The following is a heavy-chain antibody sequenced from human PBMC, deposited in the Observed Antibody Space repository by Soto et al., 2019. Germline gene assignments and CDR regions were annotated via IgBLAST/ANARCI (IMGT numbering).Heavy chain of an antibody. D-gene: IGHD2-2*01. Sequence: QLQLQESGPRLVKPSETLSLTCSVSGGSISSRSNSWGWIRQPPGKGLEWIGTIYFSASKHYNPSLECRVAISADTTNNQLSLRLSSVTAADTAVYYCGRQPGHCDSTTCCGYYTVDVWGQGTTVTVS. CDR2: IYFSASK. V-gene: IGHV4-39*01. CDR1: GGSISSRSNS. J-gene: IGHJ6*02. CDR3: GRQPGHCDSTTCCGYYTVDV.